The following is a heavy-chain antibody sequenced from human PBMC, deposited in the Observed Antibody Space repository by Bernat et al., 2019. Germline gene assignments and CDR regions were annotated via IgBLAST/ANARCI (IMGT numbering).Heavy chain of an antibody. CDR3: AKGPSAADY. D-gene: IGHD6-19*01. J-gene: IGHJ4*02. Sequence: VQLLESGGGLVQPGRSLRLSCAASGFTFSSYGMHWVRQAPGKGLEWVAVISYDGSNKYYADSVKGRFTISRDNSKNTLYLQMNSLRAEDTAVYYCAKGPSAADYWGQGTLVTVSS. V-gene: IGHV3-30*18. CDR2: ISYDGSNK. CDR1: GFTFSSYG.